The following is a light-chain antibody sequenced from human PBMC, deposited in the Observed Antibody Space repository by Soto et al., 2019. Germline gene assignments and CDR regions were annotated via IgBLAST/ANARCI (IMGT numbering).Light chain of an antibody. V-gene: IGLV2-14*01. CDR1: SSDVGGYNY. CDR2: DVS. CDR3: SSYRGSSTLVV. J-gene: IGLJ2*01. Sequence: QSALTQPASVSGSPGQSITISCTGTSSDVGGYNYVSWYQQHPGKAPKLMICDVSNRPSGVSNRFSGSKSGNTASLTISGLQAEDEADYYCSSYRGSSTLVVFGGGTKLTVL.